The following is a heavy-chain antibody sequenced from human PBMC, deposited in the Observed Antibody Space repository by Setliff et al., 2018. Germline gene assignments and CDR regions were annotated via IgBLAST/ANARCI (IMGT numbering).Heavy chain of an antibody. Sequence: SETLSLTCTVSGGSISSYYWSWIRQPAGKGLEWIGRIYTSGSTNYNPSLKSRVTMSVDTSKNQFSLKLSSVTVADTAVYYCARASRGNPPNYMDVWGKGTTVTVSS. CDR1: GGSISSYY. CDR3: ARASRGNPPNYMDV. J-gene: IGHJ6*03. V-gene: IGHV4-4*07. CDR2: IYTSGST.